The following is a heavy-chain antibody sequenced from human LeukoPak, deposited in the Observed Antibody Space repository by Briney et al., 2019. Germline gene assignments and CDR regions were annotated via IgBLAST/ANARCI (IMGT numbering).Heavy chain of an antibody. CDR1: GGSISSGGYC. J-gene: IGHJ3*02. Sequence: SQTLSLTCTVSGGSISSGGYCWSWIRQHPGKGLEWIGYIYYSGSTYYNPSLKSRVTISVDTSKNQFSLKLSSVTAADTAVYYCARERGGFGVVMKGAFDIWGQGTMVTVSS. V-gene: IGHV4-31*03. D-gene: IGHD3-3*01. CDR3: ARERGGFGVVMKGAFDI. CDR2: IYYSGST.